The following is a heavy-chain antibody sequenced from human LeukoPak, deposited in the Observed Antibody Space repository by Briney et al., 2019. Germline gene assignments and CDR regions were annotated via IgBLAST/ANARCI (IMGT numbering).Heavy chain of an antibody. CDR3: VRGGILTGPNDF. CDR2: ISYDGRNK. CDR1: GFTFSSYG. V-gene: IGHV3-30*03. D-gene: IGHD3-9*01. Sequence: PGRSLRLSCAASGFTFSSYGMHWVRQAPGKGLEWVAVISYDGRNKYYADSVKGRFTISRDNSKSTRYLQMDSLRVEDTAVYYCVRGGILTGPNDFWGQGTLFTVSS. J-gene: IGHJ4*02.